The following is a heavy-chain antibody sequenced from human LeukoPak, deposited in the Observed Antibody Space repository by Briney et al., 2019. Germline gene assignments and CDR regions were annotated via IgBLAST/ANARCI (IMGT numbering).Heavy chain of an antibody. J-gene: IGHJ4*02. CDR3: ARGKRVYYYDSSGYSDY. CDR1: GGSFSGYY. Sequence: SETLSLTCAVYGGSFSGYYWSWIRQPPGKGLEWIGEINHSGSTTYNPSLKSRVTISVDTSKNQFSLKLRSVTAADTAVYYCARGKRVYYYDSSGYSDYWGQGTLVTVSS. CDR2: INHSGST. D-gene: IGHD3-22*01. V-gene: IGHV4-34*01.